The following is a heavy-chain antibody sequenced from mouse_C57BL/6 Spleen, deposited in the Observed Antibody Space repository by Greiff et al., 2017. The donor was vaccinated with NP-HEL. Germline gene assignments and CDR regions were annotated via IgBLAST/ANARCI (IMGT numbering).Heavy chain of an antibody. Sequence: LVESGASVKLSCKATGYTFTGYWIEWVKQRPGHGLEWIGEILPGSGSTNYNEKFKGKATFTADTSSNTAYMQLSSLTTEDSAIYYCARGGYYDYDRYAMDYWGQGTSVTVSS. CDR2: ILPGSGST. CDR3: ARGGYYDYDRYAMDY. D-gene: IGHD2-4*01. CDR1: GYTFTGYW. V-gene: IGHV1-9*01. J-gene: IGHJ4*01.